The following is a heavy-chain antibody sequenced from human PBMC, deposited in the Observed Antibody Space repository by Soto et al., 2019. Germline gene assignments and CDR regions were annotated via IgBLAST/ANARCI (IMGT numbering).Heavy chain of an antibody. D-gene: IGHD3-10*01. J-gene: IGHJ4*02. CDR3: ARDRGVIPYYFDY. CDR1: GGSVSGGSYY. Sequence: SETLSLTCTVSGGSVSGGSYYWSWIRQPPGKGLEWIGYIYYSGSTNYNPSLKSRVTISVDTSKNQFSLKLSSVTAADTAVYYCARDRGVIPYYFDYWGQGTLVTVSS. CDR2: IYYSGST. V-gene: IGHV4-61*01.